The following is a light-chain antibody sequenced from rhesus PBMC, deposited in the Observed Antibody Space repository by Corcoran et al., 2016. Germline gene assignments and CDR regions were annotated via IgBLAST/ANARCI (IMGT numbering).Light chain of an antibody. CDR2: KSS. CDR3: LQYNGDPWT. CDR1: QDISSY. Sequence: DIQMTQSPSSLSASVGDRVSITCRSSQDISSYLNWYQQKPGKAPKRLIYKSSSLESGVPSRFSGSGSGTDFTLTISSLQPEDFATYYCLQYNGDPWTFGQGTKVEIK. V-gene: IGKV1-43*02. J-gene: IGKJ1*01.